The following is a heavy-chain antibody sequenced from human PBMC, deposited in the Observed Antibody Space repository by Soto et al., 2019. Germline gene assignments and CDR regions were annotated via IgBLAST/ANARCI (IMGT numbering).Heavy chain of an antibody. Sequence: GGSLRLSCAASGFTFSSYDMHWVRQATGKGLEWVSAIGTAGDTYYPGSVKGRFTISRENAKNSLYLQMNSLRAEDTAVYYCARGYPYQSGEKGMDVWGQGTTVTVSS. CDR3: ARGYPYQSGEKGMDV. V-gene: IGHV3-13*01. CDR1: GFTFSSYD. D-gene: IGHD1-26*01. J-gene: IGHJ6*02. CDR2: IGTAGDT.